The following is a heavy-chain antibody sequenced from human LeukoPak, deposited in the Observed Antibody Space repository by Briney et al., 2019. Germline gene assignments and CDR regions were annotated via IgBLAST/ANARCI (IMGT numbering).Heavy chain of an antibody. CDR2: ISYDGSNK. D-gene: IGHD5-24*01. Sequence: GGSLRLSCAASGFTFSSYGMHWVRQAPGKGLEWVAVISYDGSNKYYADSVKGRFTISRDNSKNTLYLQMNSLRAEDTAVYYCAKDRRDGYNYFDYWGQATLVTVSS. V-gene: IGHV3-30*18. J-gene: IGHJ4*02. CDR1: GFTFSSYG. CDR3: AKDRRDGYNYFDY.